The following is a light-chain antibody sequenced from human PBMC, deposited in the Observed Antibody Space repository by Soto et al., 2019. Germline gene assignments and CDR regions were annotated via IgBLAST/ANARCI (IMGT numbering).Light chain of an antibody. Sequence: EIVLTQSPATLSLSPGERATLSCRASQSVGSYLAWYQQKPGQAPRLLIYDASNRATAIPVRFSGSGSGTDFTLTISSLEPEDLAVYYCHQRTNPLTFGGGTRVEI. CDR2: DAS. CDR1: QSVGSY. V-gene: IGKV3-11*01. CDR3: HQRTNPLT. J-gene: IGKJ4*01.